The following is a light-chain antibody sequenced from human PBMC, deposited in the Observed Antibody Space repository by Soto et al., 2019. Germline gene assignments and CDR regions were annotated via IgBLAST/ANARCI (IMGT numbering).Light chain of an antibody. Sequence: EIVLTQSPGTLSLSPGERATLSCRASQSVSSSYLAWYQQKPGQAPRLLIYGASSRATGIPDRCSGSGSGTNFTLTISRLQQQDFAVYYCQQYCSSPPYTFGQGTKLEIK. CDR2: GAS. CDR3: QQYCSSPPYT. V-gene: IGKV3-20*01. CDR1: QSVSSSY. J-gene: IGKJ2*01.